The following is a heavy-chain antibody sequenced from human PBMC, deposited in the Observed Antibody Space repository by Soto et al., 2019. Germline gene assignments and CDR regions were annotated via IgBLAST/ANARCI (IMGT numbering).Heavy chain of an antibody. CDR3: AKVSSTSSWNGGYFDY. J-gene: IGHJ4*02. Sequence: RSYGMHWFRQAPGKGLEWVAVISYDGSNKYYADSVRGRFTIARDNSKNALYLQMNSLRAEATAVYYCAKVSSTSSWNGGYFDYWGQGTLVTVSS. V-gene: IGHV3-30*18. D-gene: IGHD2-2*01. CDR1: RSYG. CDR2: ISYDGSNK.